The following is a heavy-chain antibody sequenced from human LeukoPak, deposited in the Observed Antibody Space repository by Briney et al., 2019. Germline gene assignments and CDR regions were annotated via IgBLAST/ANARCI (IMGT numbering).Heavy chain of an antibody. CDR1: GFTFSRYG. CDR2: IRYDGRNK. CDR3: AKIEVVDFDY. J-gene: IGHJ4*02. V-gene: IGHV3-30*02. D-gene: IGHD3-22*01. Sequence: PGGSLRLSCAASGFTFSRYGMHWVRQAPGKGLEWVAFIRYDGRNKYYADSVKGRFTISRDNSKNTLFLQMNSLRAEDTAVYYCAKIEVVDFDYWGQGTLVTVPS.